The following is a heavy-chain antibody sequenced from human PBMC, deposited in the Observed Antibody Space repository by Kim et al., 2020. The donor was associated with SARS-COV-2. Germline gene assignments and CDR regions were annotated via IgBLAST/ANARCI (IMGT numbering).Heavy chain of an antibody. D-gene: IGHD7-27*01. CDR3: ARDGDPHGFFDY. Sequence: GGSLRLSCAASGFTFSSYAMHWVRQAPGKGLEWVAVISYDGSNKYYADSVKGRFTISRDNSKNTLYLQMNSLRAEDTAVYYCARDGDPHGFFDYWGQGTLVTVSS. J-gene: IGHJ4*02. CDR2: ISYDGSNK. V-gene: IGHV3-30-3*01. CDR1: GFTFSSYA.